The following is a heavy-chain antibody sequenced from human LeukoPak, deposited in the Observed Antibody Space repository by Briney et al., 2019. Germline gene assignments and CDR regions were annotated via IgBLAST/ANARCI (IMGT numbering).Heavy chain of an antibody. CDR1: GFTFSSYA. CDR3: ARGALHVFDY. D-gene: IGHD3-10*02. Sequence: PGGSLRLSCAASGFTFSSYAMSWVRQAPGKGLEWVSCISTSGSTTYYADSVKGRFTISRDNAKNSLFLQMNTLTAEDTAVYYCARGALHVFDYWGQGTPVTVSS. V-gene: IGHV3-48*03. J-gene: IGHJ4*02. CDR2: ISTSGSTT.